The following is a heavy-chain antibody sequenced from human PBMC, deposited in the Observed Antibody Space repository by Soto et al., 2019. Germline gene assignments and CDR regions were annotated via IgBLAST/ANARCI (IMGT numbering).Heavy chain of an antibody. CDR3: ARDTAMVLYYYYGMDV. J-gene: IGHJ6*02. V-gene: IGHV5-10-1*01. CDR2: IDPSDSYT. CDR1: GYSFTSYW. Sequence: PGESLKISCKGSGYSFTSYWISWVRQMPGKGLEWMGRIDPSDSYTNYSPSFQGHVTISADKSISTAYLQWSSLKASDTAMYYCARDTAMVLYYYYGMDVWGQGTTVTV. D-gene: IGHD5-18*01.